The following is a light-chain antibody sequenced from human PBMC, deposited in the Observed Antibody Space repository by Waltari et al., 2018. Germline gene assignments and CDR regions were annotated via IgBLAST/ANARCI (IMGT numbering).Light chain of an antibody. Sequence: AIQLTQSPSSLSASVGDRVTITCRASQGINSALAWYQQKPGKAPKLLIYDASSLEGGVPSRFSGSGSGTDFTLTISSLQPEDFATYYCQQFSNLRSITFGQGTRLEIK. CDR3: QQFSNLRSIT. J-gene: IGKJ5*01. V-gene: IGKV1D-13*01. CDR1: QGINSA. CDR2: DAS.